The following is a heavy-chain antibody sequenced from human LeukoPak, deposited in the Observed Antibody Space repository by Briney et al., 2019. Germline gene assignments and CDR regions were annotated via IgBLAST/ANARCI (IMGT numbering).Heavy chain of an antibody. V-gene: IGHV3-11*04. D-gene: IGHD6-13*01. J-gene: IGHJ3*02. CDR1: GFTFTDYY. CDR3: AKVAAGYSSSWYRNAFDI. CDR2: ITNSGTTI. Sequence: NPGGSLRLSCAASGFTFTDYYMSWIRQAPGKGLEWVSYITNSGTTIYYADSVKGRFTISRDNAKNSLYLQMNSLRAEDTAVYYCAKVAAGYSSSWYRNAFDIWGQGTMVTVSS.